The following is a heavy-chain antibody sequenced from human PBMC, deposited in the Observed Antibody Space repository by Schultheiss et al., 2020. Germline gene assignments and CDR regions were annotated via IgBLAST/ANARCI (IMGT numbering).Heavy chain of an antibody. Sequence: ASVKVSCKASGYTFTSYYMHWVRQAPGQGLEWMGWISAYNGNTNYAQKLQGRVTMTTDTSTSTAYMELSSLRSEDTAVYYCARVEPDEGLDYWGQGTLVTVSS. CDR3: ARVEPDEGLDY. V-gene: IGHV1-18*04. J-gene: IGHJ4*02. CDR2: ISAYNGNT. CDR1: GYTFTSYY. D-gene: IGHD1-14*01.